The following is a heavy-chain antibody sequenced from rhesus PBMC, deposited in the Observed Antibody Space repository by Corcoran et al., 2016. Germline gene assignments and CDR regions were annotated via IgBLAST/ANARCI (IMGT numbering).Heavy chain of an antibody. D-gene: IGHD6-31*01. V-gene: IGHV4-93*01. J-gene: IGHJ4*01. CDR1: LGSIIRSNC. CDR3: ARVYSSGWYYFDY. Sequence: QVQLQESGPAVVMPSELLSPTCAVSLGSIIRSNCLSGTRPFPGRGMELIGGWYGSGWCIESNPSLKRRVTISTVTSKNQFSLKLSSGTAADKAVYYCARVYSSGWYYFDYWGQGVLVTVSS. CDR2: WYGSGWCI.